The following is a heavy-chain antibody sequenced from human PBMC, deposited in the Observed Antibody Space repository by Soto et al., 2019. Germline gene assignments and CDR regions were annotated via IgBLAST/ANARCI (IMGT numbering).Heavy chain of an antibody. J-gene: IGHJ4*02. CDR1: GGSISSYY. Sequence: PSETLSLTCTVSGGSISSYYWSWIRQPPGKGLEWIGYIYYSGSTNYNPSLKSRVTISVDTSKNQFSLKLSSVTAADTAVYYCARSPYGDYVLFDYWGQGTLVTVSS. CDR3: ARSPYGDYVLFDY. CDR2: IYYSGST. V-gene: IGHV4-59*01. D-gene: IGHD4-17*01.